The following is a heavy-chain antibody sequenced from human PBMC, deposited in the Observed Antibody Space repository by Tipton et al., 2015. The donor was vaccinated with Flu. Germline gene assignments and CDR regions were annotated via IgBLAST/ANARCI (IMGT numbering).Heavy chain of an antibody. CDR3: AKDMRFPVLGMDV. V-gene: IGHV3-23*01. Sequence: AASGFTFSSYAMSWVRQAPGKGLEWVSAISGSGGSTYYADSVKGRFTISRDNSKNTLYLQMNSLRAEDTAVYYCAKDMRFPVLGMDVWGQGTTVPASS. D-gene: IGHD3-10*01. CDR1: GFTFSSYA. CDR2: ISGSGGST. J-gene: IGHJ6*02.